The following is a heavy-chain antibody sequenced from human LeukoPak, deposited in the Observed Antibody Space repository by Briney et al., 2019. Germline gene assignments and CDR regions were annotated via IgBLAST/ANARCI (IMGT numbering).Heavy chain of an antibody. CDR3: ARRRSGRYVSFDY. D-gene: IGHD1-26*01. V-gene: IGHV3-33*01. CDR1: GFTFSTYA. J-gene: IGHJ4*02. CDR2: IWFDGSNK. Sequence: GGSLRLSCAASGFTFSTYAMHWVRQAPGKGLEWVAVIWFDGSNKYYADSVKGRFTISRDASKNTLYLQMDSPRAEDTAVYYCARRRSGRYVSFDYWGQGTLVTVSS.